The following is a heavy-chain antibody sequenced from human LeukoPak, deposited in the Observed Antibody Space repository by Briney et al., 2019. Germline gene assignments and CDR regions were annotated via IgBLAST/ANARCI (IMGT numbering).Heavy chain of an antibody. Sequence: PGGSLRLSCEGSGFTFSNYWMTWVRQAPGKGLEWVANIKPDGNEEHYADSVEGRFTISRDNAKNSLYLQMNSLRAEDTAVYYCARDLDTYVVLIAYDTFDIWGQGTMVTVSS. CDR3: ARDLDTYVVLIAYDTFDI. D-gene: IGHD2-21*01. J-gene: IGHJ3*02. CDR1: GFTFSNYW. V-gene: IGHV3-7*01. CDR2: IKPDGNEE.